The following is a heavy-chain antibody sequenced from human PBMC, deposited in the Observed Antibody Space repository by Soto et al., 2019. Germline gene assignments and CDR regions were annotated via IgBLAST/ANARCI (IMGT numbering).Heavy chain of an antibody. Sequence: GGSLRLSCAASGFTVRGNYMGWVRQGPGKGLECVSLIYSGGGTYYADSMKGRFTISRDNSKNTLYIQMNSLRVDDTAVYYCARIPMSITTDSYHFDYWGQGTLATVYS. J-gene: IGHJ4*02. CDR2: IYSGGGT. CDR1: GFTVRGNY. V-gene: IGHV3-53*01. D-gene: IGHD3-22*01. CDR3: ARIPMSITTDSYHFDY.